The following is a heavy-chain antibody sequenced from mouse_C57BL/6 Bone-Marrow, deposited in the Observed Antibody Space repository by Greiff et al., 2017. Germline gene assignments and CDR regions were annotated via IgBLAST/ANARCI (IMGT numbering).Heavy chain of an antibody. CDR3: ARKGAYYYGPWFAY. CDR1: GYTFTSYW. J-gene: IGHJ3*01. V-gene: IGHV1-55*01. D-gene: IGHD1-1*01. Sequence: VQLQQPGAELVKPGASVKMSCKASGYTFTSYWITWVKQRPGQGLEWIGDIYPGSGSTNYNEKFKSKATLTVDTSSSTAYMQLSSLTSEDSAVYYCARKGAYYYGPWFAYWGQGTLVTVSA. CDR2: IYPGSGST.